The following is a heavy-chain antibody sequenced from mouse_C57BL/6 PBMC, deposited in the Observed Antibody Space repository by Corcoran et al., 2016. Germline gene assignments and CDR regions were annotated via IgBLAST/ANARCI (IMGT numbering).Heavy chain of an antibody. Sequence: DVQLQESGPGLVKPSQSLSLTCSVTGYSITSGYYWNWIRQFPGNKLEWMGYISYDGSNNYNPSLKNRISFTRDTSKNQFFLKLNSVTTEDTATYYCARGWDVGYFDVWGTGTTVTVSS. CDR1: GYSITSGYY. J-gene: IGHJ1*03. V-gene: IGHV3-6*01. CDR3: ARGWDVGYFDV. CDR2: ISYDGSN. D-gene: IGHD4-1*01.